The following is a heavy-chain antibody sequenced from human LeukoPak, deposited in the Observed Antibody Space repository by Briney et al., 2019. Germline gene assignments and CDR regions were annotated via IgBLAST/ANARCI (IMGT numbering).Heavy chain of an antibody. Sequence: SETLSLTCTVSGGSISSYYWSWIRQPAGKGLEWIGRIYTSGSTNYNPSLKSRVTISVDTSKNQFSLKLSSVTAADTAVYYCARDRSGSYGYYYYGMDVWGQGTTVTVSS. V-gene: IGHV4-4*07. CDR1: GGSISSYY. CDR3: ARDRSGSYGYYYYGMDV. D-gene: IGHD1-26*01. CDR2: IYTSGST. J-gene: IGHJ6*02.